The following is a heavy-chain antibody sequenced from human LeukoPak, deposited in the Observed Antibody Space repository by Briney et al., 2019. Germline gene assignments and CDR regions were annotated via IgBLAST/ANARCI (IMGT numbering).Heavy chain of an antibody. CDR1: GGTFSSYA. J-gene: IGHJ4*02. CDR3: ASDYPSLDY. Sequence: SVKVSCKASGGTFSSYAISWVRQAPGQGIEWMGRIIPILGIANYAQKFQGRVTITADKSTSTAYMELSSLRPEDTAVYYCASDYPSLDYWGQGILVTVSS. V-gene: IGHV1-69*04. CDR2: IIPILGIA.